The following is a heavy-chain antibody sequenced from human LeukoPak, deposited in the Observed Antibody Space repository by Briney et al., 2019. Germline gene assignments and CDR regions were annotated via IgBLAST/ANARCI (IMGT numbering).Heavy chain of an antibody. CDR1: GYSFTSYW. CDR2: IYPGDSDT. J-gene: IGHJ4*02. CDR3: ARMGGGSYPATDY. V-gene: IGHV5-51*01. Sequence: GESLKISCKGSGYSFTSYWIGWVRQMPGKGLEWMGIIYPGDSDTRYSPSFQGQVTISADNSISTAYLQWRSLKASDTAMYYCARMGGGSYPATDYWGQGILVTVSS. D-gene: IGHD1-26*01.